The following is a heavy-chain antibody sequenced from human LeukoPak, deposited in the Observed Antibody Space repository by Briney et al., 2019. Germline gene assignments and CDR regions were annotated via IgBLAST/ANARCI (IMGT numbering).Heavy chain of an antibody. Sequence: SETLSLTRAVSGYSISSGYYWGWIRQPPGQGLEWIGSIYHSGSTYYNPSLKSRVTISVDTSKNQFSLKLSSVTAADTAVYYCARLLGYCSSTSCYKRGDYWGQGTLVTVSS. CDR1: GYSISSGYY. V-gene: IGHV4-38-2*01. CDR2: IYHSGST. D-gene: IGHD2-2*02. CDR3: ARLLGYCSSTSCYKRGDY. J-gene: IGHJ4*02.